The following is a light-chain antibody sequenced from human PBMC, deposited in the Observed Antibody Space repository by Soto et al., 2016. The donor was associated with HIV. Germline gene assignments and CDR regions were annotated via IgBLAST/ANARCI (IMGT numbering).Light chain of an antibody. Sequence: SSELTQDPAVSVALGQTVRITCQGDSLRSYYASWYQQKLGQAPVLVIYGKNNRPSGIPDRFSGSSSGNTASLTITGAQAEDEADYYCNSRDSSGNVFGTGTKVTVL. V-gene: IGLV3-19*01. CDR3: NSRDSSGNV. CDR1: SLRSYY. CDR2: GKN. J-gene: IGLJ1*01.